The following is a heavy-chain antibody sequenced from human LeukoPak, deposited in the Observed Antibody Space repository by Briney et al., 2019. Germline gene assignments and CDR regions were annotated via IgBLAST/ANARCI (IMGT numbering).Heavy chain of an antibody. CDR1: GGTFSSYA. CDR3: ARARWTSTVTTYYLDY. Sequence: SVKVSCKASGGTFSSYAISWVRQAPGQGLEWMGRIIPIFGIANYAQKFQGRVTITRETSASTAYVELSGLRSEDTAVYYCARARWTSTVTTYYLDYWGQGTLVTVSS. CDR2: IIPIFGIA. J-gene: IGHJ4*02. D-gene: IGHD4-17*01. V-gene: IGHV1-69*04.